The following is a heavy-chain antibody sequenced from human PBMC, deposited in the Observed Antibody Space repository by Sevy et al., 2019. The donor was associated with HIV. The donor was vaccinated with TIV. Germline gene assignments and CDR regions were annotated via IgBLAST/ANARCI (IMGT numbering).Heavy chain of an antibody. CDR3: ASCSPGYYYAMDV. D-gene: IGHD2-15*01. V-gene: IGHV4-59*01. CDR2: FYYSGRT. CDR1: GDAISGYY. Sequence: SETLSLTCTVSGDAISGYYWSWIRQPPGKGLEWIGYFYYSGRTNYNPSLKSRVTISADTSKNQFSLKVISVTAVDTAVYFCASCSPGYYYAMDVWGQRTTVTVSS. J-gene: IGHJ6*02.